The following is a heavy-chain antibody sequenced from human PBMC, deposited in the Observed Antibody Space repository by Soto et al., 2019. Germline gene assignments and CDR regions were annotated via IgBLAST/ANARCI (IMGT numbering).Heavy chain of an antibody. J-gene: IGHJ4*02. Sequence: QVQLQESGPGLVKPSGTLSLTCAVSGGSIGSNNWWSWVRQPPGKGLEWIGEIFHSGSTYYNPSLKPRVTISVDKSKNQSSLKLSSVTAADTAVYYCARVYTGSYSDYWGQGTLVTVSS. CDR2: IFHSGST. CDR3: ARVYTGSYSDY. D-gene: IGHD1-26*01. CDR1: GGSIGSNNW. V-gene: IGHV4-4*02.